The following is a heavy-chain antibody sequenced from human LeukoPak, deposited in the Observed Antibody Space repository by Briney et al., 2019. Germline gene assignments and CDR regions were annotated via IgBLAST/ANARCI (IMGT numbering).Heavy chain of an antibody. J-gene: IGHJ4*02. CDR1: GGSISSYD. D-gene: IGHD6-13*01. CDR2: IYTSGST. V-gene: IGHV4-4*07. Sequence: SETLSLTCAVSGGSISSYDWNWIRQPAGKGLEWIGRIYTSGSTNYNPSLKSRVTISLDKSKNQFSLKLSSVTAADTAVYYCASERLAAAGMPFDSWGQGTLVTVSS. CDR3: ASERLAAAGMPFDS.